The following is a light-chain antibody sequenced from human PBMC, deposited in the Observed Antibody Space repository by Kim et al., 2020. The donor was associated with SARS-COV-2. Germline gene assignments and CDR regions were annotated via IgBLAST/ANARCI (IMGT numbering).Light chain of an antibody. V-gene: IGKV3-20*01. Sequence: EFVLTQSPGSLSLSPGERATLSCRASQSVSSSYLAWYQQKPGQAPRLLIYGASSRATGIPDRFSGSGSGTDFTLTISRLEPEDFAVYYCQQYGSSREYTFGQGTKLEI. J-gene: IGKJ2*01. CDR1: QSVSSSY. CDR2: GAS. CDR3: QQYGSSREYT.